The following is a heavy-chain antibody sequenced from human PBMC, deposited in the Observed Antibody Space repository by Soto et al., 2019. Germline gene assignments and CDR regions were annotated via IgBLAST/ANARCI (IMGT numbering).Heavy chain of an antibody. CDR1: GASITTRSDAW. J-gene: IGHJ4*02. CDR2: IYHSGST. Sequence: QVQLQESGPGLVKPSGTLSLTCTVSGASITTRSDAWWSWVRQPPGKGLDWIGEIYHSGSTNYNPSLKTRXTXSXXKSKNQVSLRLSSVTAADTAVYYCARMGGATLVDYWGLGTLATVSS. D-gene: IGHD1-26*01. CDR3: ARMGGATLVDY. V-gene: IGHV4-4*02.